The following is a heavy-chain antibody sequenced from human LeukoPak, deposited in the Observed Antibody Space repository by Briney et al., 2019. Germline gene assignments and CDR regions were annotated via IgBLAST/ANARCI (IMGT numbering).Heavy chain of an antibody. D-gene: IGHD4-17*01. CDR2: INHSGST. V-gene: IGHV4-34*01. CDR3: ARVIGGDYGEYYFDY. CDR1: GGSFSGYY. Sequence: SETLSLTCAVYGGSFSGYYWSWIRQPPGKGLEWIGEINHSGSTNYNPSLKSRVTISVDTSKNQFSLKLSSVTAADTAVYYCARVIGGDYGEYYFDYWGQGTLVTVSS. J-gene: IGHJ4*02.